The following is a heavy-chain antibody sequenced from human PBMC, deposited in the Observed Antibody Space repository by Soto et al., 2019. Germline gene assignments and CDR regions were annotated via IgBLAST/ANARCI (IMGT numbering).Heavy chain of an antibody. J-gene: IGHJ5*02. Sequence: QLVQSGAEVKTPGASVKVSCEAFGFSFSAYYMHWVRQAPGQGLEWVGWINPKNGDTKYAEKFQVWVTLSTDASINTAYMELSGLTSDGAAVYYCARGGNRFSSGLGDWFDPWGQGTLVTVSS. V-gene: IGHV1-2*04. D-gene: IGHD6-19*01. CDR1: GFSFSAYY. CDR2: INPKNGDT. CDR3: ARGGNRFSSGLGDWFDP.